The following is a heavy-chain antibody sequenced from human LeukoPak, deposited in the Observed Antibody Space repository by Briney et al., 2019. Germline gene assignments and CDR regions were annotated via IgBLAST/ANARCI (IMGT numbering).Heavy chain of an antibody. CDR2: MNPNSGNT. J-gene: IGHJ2*01. CDR3: ARGLLPPWHFDL. D-gene: IGHD1-26*01. CDR1: GYTFTNYG. Sequence: ASVKVSCKASGYTFTNYGISWVRQATGQGLEWMGWMNPNSGNTGYAQKFQGRVTITRNTSISTAYMELSSLRAEDTAVYYCARGLLPPWHFDLWGRGTLVTVSS. V-gene: IGHV1-8*03.